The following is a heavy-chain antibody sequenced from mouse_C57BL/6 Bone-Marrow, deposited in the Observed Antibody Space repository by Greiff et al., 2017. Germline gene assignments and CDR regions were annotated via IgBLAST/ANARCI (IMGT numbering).Heavy chain of an antibody. CDR3: ARSPYYYGSRYYAMDY. CDR1: GYTFTDYY. D-gene: IGHD1-1*01. Sequence: VQLQQSGPELVKPGASVKISCKASGYTFTDYYINWVKQRPGQGLEWIGWIFPGSGSTYYNEKFKGKATLTVDKSSSTAYMLLSSLTSEDSAVYFCARSPYYYGSRYYAMDYWGQGTSVTVSS. CDR2: IFPGSGST. V-gene: IGHV1-75*01. J-gene: IGHJ4*01.